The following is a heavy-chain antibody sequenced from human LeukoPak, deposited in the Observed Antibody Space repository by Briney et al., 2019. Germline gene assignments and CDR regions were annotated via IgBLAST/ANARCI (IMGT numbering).Heavy chain of an antibody. Sequence: ASVKVSCKASGYTFTSYGISWVRQAPGQGLEWMGWISAYNGNTNYAQKLQGRVTMTTDTSTSTAYMELRSLRSDDTAVYYCARDRDADDYGGKVRICNYWGQGTLVTVSS. J-gene: IGHJ4*02. CDR1: GYTFTSYG. V-gene: IGHV1-18*01. D-gene: IGHD4-23*01. CDR3: ARDRDADDYGGKVRICNY. CDR2: ISAYNGNT.